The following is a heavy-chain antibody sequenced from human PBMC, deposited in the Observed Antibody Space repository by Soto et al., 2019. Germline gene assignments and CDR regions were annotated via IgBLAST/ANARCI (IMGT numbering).Heavy chain of an antibody. CDR1: GYTFTSYG. Sequence: GASVKVSCKASGYTFTSYGISWVRQAPGQGLEWMGWISAYNGNTNYAQKLQGRVTMTTDTSTSTAYMELRSLRSDDTAVYYCAREDSSGWYPEYFQHWGQGTLGTVSS. CDR2: ISAYNGNT. J-gene: IGHJ1*01. D-gene: IGHD6-19*01. V-gene: IGHV1-18*01. CDR3: AREDSSGWYPEYFQH.